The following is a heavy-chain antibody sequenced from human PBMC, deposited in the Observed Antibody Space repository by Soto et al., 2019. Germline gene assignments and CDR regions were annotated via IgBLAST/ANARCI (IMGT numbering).Heavy chain of an antibody. Sequence: SVKVSCKTSGFTFSKFAVQWVRQARGQGPEWIGWIVVGSGKTDYAQKFRERVTMTRDMSTTTAYLELSSLKSEDTAVYYCAASYYYDSSGYFDLDYWGQGTQVSVSS. CDR2: IVVGSGKT. CDR3: AASYYYDSSGYFDLDY. V-gene: IGHV1-58*01. J-gene: IGHJ4*02. D-gene: IGHD3-22*01. CDR1: GFTFSKFA.